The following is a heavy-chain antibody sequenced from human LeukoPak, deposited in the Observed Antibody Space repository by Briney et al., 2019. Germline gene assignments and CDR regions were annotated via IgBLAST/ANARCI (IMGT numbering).Heavy chain of an antibody. J-gene: IGHJ4*02. CDR1: GFTFSSSA. V-gene: IGHV3-72*01. D-gene: IGHD1-26*01. CDR2: SRNKANSYTT. Sequence: GGSLRLSCAASGFTFSSSAMSWVRQVPGKGLEWVGRSRNKANSYTTEYTASVKGRFTISRDDSKNSLFLQMNSLKTDDTAVYYCARASRSGSYFFYWGQGTLVTVSS. CDR3: ARASRSGSYFFY.